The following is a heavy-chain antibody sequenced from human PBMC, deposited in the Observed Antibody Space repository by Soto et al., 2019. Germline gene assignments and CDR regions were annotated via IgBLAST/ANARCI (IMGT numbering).Heavy chain of an antibody. V-gene: IGHV3-30*18. CDR2: ISYDGSNK. CDR3: ANSLEYQLLSDDASDI. CDR1: GFTFSSYG. D-gene: IGHD2-2*01. Sequence: QVQLVESGGGVVQPGRTLRLSCAASGFTFSSYGMHWVRQAPGKRLEWVAVISYDGSNKYYADSVKGRFTISRDNSKNSLCLQMNSLRAEDTAVYYCANSLEYQLLSDDASDIWCQGTMITVSS. J-gene: IGHJ3*02.